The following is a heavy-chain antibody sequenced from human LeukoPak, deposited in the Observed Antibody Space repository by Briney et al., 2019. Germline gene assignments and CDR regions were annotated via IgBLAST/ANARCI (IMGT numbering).Heavy chain of an antibody. D-gene: IGHD4-17*01. CDR2: IYHSGST. CDR3: ARASHDYGDYSHFDY. Sequence: SETLSLTCTVSGGSISSSNWWSWVRQPPGKGLEWIGEIYHSGSTNYNPSLKSRVTIAVDKSKNQFSLKLSSVTAADTAVYYCARASHDYGDYSHFDYWGQGTLVTVSS. J-gene: IGHJ4*02. V-gene: IGHV4-4*02. CDR1: GGSISSSNW.